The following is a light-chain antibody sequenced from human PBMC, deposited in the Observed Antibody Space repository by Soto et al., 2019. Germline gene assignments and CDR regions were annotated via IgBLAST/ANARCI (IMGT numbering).Light chain of an antibody. Sequence: EIVLTQSPDTLSLSPGDRATVSCRASQTVGASYVAWYQHRPGQAPKFLMYGASTRATGIPDRFSGSGSGTEFTLTIDSLEPEDFGLYYCQQYGRSPWTFDQGTKVEIK. V-gene: IGKV3-20*01. CDR3: QQYGRSPWT. J-gene: IGKJ1*01. CDR1: QTVGASY. CDR2: GAS.